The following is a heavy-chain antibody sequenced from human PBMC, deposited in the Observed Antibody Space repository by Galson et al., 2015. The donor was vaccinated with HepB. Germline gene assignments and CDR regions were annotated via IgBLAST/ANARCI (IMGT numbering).Heavy chain of an antibody. CDR3: AKDSKRYSGYDWDY. V-gene: IGHV3-30*18. J-gene: IGHJ4*02. Sequence: SLRLSCAASGFTFSSYGMHWVRQAPGKGLEWVAVISYDGSNKYYADSVKGRFTLSRDNSKNTLYLQMNSLRAEDTAVYYCAKDSKRYSGYDWDYWGQGTLVTVS. CDR1: GFTFSSYG. D-gene: IGHD5-12*01. CDR2: ISYDGSNK.